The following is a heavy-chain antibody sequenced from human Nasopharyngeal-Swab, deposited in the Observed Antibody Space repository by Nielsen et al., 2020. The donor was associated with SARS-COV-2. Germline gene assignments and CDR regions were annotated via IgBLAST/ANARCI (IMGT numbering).Heavy chain of an antibody. Sequence: GESLKISCTASGITFSHYGFNWVRQAPGKGLGWVAAISNDGSEEYYPDSVKGRFTISRDNSKRTLYLQMNSLRVEDTAVYYCAMIQDSGTYPSYFDYWGQGTLVTVSS. J-gene: IGHJ4*02. V-gene: IGHV3-30*03. CDR1: GITFSHYG. D-gene: IGHD1-26*01. CDR3: AMIQDSGTYPSYFDY. CDR2: ISNDGSEE.